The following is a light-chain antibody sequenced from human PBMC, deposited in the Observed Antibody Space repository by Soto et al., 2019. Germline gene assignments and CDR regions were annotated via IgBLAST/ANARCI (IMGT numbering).Light chain of an antibody. CDR2: GAY. CDR3: QQYNNWPFT. Sequence: IVMTQSPATLSVSPGERATLSCRASQSVSTNLAWYQQKPGQPPSLVVYGAYARATGIPARFSGSGSGTEFTLTISSLQSEDFAVYYCQQYNNWPFTFGQGTKLEIK. V-gene: IGKV3-15*01. CDR1: QSVSTN. J-gene: IGKJ2*01.